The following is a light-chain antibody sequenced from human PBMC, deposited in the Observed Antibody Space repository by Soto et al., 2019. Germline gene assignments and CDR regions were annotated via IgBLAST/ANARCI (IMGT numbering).Light chain of an antibody. Sequence: EIVLTQSPATLSLSPGARATLSCRASQSFTSYLAWFQQKPGQSPRLLIYGASNRATGIPARFSGSGSGTDFILTISSLEPEDFAVYYCQQRSNWLYTFGQGTKLEIK. CDR1: QSFTSY. J-gene: IGKJ2*01. CDR2: GAS. V-gene: IGKV3-11*01. CDR3: QQRSNWLYT.